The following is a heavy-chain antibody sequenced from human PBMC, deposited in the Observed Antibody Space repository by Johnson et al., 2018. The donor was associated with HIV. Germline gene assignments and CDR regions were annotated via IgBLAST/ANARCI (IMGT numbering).Heavy chain of an antibody. D-gene: IGHD6-19*01. CDR1: GFAFSDYY. J-gene: IGHJ3*02. V-gene: IGHV3-66*01. Sequence: VQLVESGGGLVQPGGSLRLSCAVGGFAFSDYYMDWVRQAPGKGLEWVSVIYSGGSTYYADSVKGRFTISRDNAKNSLYLQMNSLRAEDTAVYYCARVRYSSGWPIYAFDIWGQGTVVIVSS. CDR3: ARVRYSSGWPIYAFDI. CDR2: IYSGGST.